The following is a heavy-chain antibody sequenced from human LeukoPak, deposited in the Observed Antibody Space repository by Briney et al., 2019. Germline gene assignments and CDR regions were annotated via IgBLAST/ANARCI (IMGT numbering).Heavy chain of an antibody. CDR1: GFTFSSYP. J-gene: IGHJ4*02. V-gene: IGHV3-23*01. Sequence: GGSLRLSCVASGFTFSSYPMSWVRQAPGKGLEWVSGISISGGSTFYADSVKGRFTISRDNSKNTLYLQMNSLRAEDTAVYYCAKDPYSSSWWGQGTLVTVSS. CDR3: AKDPYSSSW. D-gene: IGHD6-13*01. CDR2: ISISGGST.